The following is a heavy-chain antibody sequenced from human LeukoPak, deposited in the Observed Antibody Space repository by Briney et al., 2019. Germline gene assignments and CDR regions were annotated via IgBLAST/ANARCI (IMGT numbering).Heavy chain of an antibody. Sequence: GASVKVSCRAFGYTFTSNYVHWVRQAPGQGLEWVGWIDPNNGGTYYAQHFQGRVTMTRDTSITTAYMELDSLTSDDTAVYYCARVLKDEGFGAGGPLDFWGQGTLVTVSS. D-gene: IGHD3-10*01. J-gene: IGHJ4*02. CDR2: IDPNNGGT. V-gene: IGHV1-2*02. CDR1: GYTFTSNY. CDR3: ARVLKDEGFGAGGPLDF.